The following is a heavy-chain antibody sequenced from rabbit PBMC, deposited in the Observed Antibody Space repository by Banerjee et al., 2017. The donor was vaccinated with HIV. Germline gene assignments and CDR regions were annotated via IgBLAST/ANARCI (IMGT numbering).Heavy chain of an antibody. D-gene: IGHD6-1*01. CDR2: IYNGDGST. Sequence: QSLEESGGDLVKPGGSLTLSCKAFGFDFNNYYMCWVRQAPGKGLEWIACIYNGDGSTYYASWAKGRFTISKTSSTTVTLQMTSLTAADTATYFCARGYAGYAYALGLWGPGTLVTVS. CDR3: ARGYAGYAYALGL. CDR1: GFDFNNYY. J-gene: IGHJ4*01. V-gene: IGHV1S40*01.